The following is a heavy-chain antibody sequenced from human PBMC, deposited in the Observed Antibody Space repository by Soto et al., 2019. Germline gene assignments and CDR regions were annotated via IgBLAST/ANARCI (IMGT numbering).Heavy chain of an antibody. Sequence: ASVKVSCKASGGTFSSYAISWVRQAPGQGLEWMGGIIPIFGTANYAQKFQGRVTITADESTSQAYMDRSSLRSEDTAVHYCARMATIKDRWFDPWGQGTLVTVSS. V-gene: IGHV1-69*13. CDR3: ARMATIKDRWFDP. CDR1: GGTFSSYA. D-gene: IGHD5-12*01. CDR2: IIPIFGTA. J-gene: IGHJ5*02.